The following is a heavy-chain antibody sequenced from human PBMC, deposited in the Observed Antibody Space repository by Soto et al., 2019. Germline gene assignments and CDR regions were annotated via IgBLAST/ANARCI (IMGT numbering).Heavy chain of an antibody. J-gene: IGHJ5*02. D-gene: IGHD3-3*01. Sequence: GASVNVSCKTSGYTFNTYGINWVRQAPGQGLELMGWISAYDGKTTYAEKFQGRVTLTTDTSTSTAYMELRSLRSDDTAIYYCARDAHEFWTSYWFDPWGQGTPVIVS. CDR3: ARDAHEFWTSYWFDP. CDR1: GYTFNTYG. V-gene: IGHV1-18*01. CDR2: ISAYDGKT.